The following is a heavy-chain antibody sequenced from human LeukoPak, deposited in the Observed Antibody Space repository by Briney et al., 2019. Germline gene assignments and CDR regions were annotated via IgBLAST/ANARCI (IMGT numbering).Heavy chain of an antibody. D-gene: IGHD2-15*01. CDR3: ARVVYCSGGSCHIFAFDI. Sequence: GGSLRLSCAASGFAFSDYYMSWIRQTPGKGLEWVSYIGSSGSAMFYADSVKGRFTISRDNAKNSLYLQMNSLRAEDTAVYYCARVVYCSGGSCHIFAFDIWGQGTLVTVSS. CDR2: IGSSGSAM. J-gene: IGHJ4*02. CDR1: GFAFSDYY. V-gene: IGHV3-11*01.